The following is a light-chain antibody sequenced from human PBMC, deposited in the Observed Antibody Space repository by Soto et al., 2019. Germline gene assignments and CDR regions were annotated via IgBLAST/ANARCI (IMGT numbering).Light chain of an antibody. Sequence: EIVMTQSPATLSVSPGERATLYCKASQRISSNLAWYQQKPGQPPRLLIYGASTRATGIPARFSGSGSGTEFTLTISSLQSEDFAVYYCQQYNNWPPLTFGGGTKVEIK. J-gene: IGKJ4*01. V-gene: IGKV3D-15*01. CDR3: QQYNNWPPLT. CDR2: GAS. CDR1: QRISSN.